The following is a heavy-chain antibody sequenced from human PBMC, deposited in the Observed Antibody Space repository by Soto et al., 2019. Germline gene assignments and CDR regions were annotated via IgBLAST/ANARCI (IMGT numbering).Heavy chain of an antibody. CDR3: ASSRGGGVLHY. V-gene: IGHV3-72*01. CDR2: ARNKPSGYTT. Sequence: EVQLVESGGGLVQPGGSLRLSCAASGFTFSDHHMDWVRQAPGKGLEWIGRARNKPSGYTTEYAASVKGSFTTSRDDSKNTLYQQMNSQKTEDTAVDYCASSRGGGVLHYWGQGTLVTVSS. D-gene: IGHD6-25*01. CDR1: GFTFSDHH. J-gene: IGHJ4*02.